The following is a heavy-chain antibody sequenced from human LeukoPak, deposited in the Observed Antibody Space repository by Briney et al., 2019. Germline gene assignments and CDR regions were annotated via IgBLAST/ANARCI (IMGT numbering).Heavy chain of an antibody. CDR3: ARDEGSGWLDY. CDR1: GYTFTGYY. D-gene: IGHD6-19*01. Sequence: ASVKVSCKASGYTFTGYYMHWVRQAPGQGLEWMGWISAYNGDTKYPQKVQGRVTMTTDTSTSTAYMELRGLRSDDTAVYYCARDEGSGWLDYWGQGTLVTVSS. J-gene: IGHJ4*02. V-gene: IGHV1-18*04. CDR2: ISAYNGDT.